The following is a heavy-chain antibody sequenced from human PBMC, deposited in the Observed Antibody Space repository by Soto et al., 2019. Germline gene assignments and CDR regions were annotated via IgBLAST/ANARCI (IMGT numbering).Heavy chain of an antibody. CDR1: GGSISSYY. CDR3: ARHSGQSSFGY. D-gene: IGHD3-10*01. J-gene: IGHJ4*02. Sequence: PSETLSLTCTVSGGSISSYYWSWIRQPPGKGPEWIGYIYYSGSTNYNPSLKSRVTISVDTSKNQFSLKLSSVTAADTAVYYCARHSGQSSFGYWGQGTQVTVSS. V-gene: IGHV4-59*08. CDR2: IYYSGST.